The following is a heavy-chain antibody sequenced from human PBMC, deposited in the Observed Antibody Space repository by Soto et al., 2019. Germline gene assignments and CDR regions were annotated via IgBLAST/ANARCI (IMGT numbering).Heavy chain of an antibody. CDR3: AKDRRAGGNSAFYFDF. J-gene: IGHJ5*01. CDR2: ISATGGGT. D-gene: IGHD3-16*01. V-gene: IGHV3-23*01. Sequence: GGSLRLSCAASGFKLSSYAMSWVRQAPGKGLEWVSLISATGGGTYYADSVKGRFTISRDNSDNTLYLQVHILRAEDTAVYYCAKDRRAGGNSAFYFDFWGQGAQVTVSS. CDR1: GFKLSSYA.